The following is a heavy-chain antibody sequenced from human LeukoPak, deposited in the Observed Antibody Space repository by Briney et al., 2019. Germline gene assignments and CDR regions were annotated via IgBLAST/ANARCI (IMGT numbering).Heavy chain of an antibody. J-gene: IGHJ4*02. CDR3: TTSGTPFEY. Sequence: GGSLRLSCAASGFTFNKAWMSWVRLAPGKGLEWVGRIKNKGDGRTTDYAAPVKGRFTVSRDDSKSTLYLQMNSLKTEDTAVYYCTTSGTPFEYWGQGTLVTVSS. CDR2: IKNKGDGRTT. V-gene: IGHV3-15*01. CDR1: GFTFNKAW. D-gene: IGHD3-10*01.